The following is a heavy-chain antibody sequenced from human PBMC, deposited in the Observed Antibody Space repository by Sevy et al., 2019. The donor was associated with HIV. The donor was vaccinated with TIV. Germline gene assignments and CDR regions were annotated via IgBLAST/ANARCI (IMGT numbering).Heavy chain of an antibody. D-gene: IGHD3-3*01. CDR3: ARAGVVTIFGVVDYYGMDV. Sequence: ASLKVSCKASGGTFSSYAISWVRQAPGQGLEWMGGIIPIFGTANYAQKFQGRVTITADESTSTAYMELSSLRSEDTAVYYCARAGVVTIFGVVDYYGMDVWGQGTTVTVSS. V-gene: IGHV1-69*13. J-gene: IGHJ6*02. CDR1: GGTFSSYA. CDR2: IIPIFGTA.